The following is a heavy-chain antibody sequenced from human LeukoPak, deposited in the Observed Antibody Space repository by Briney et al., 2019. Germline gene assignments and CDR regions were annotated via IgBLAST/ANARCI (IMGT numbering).Heavy chain of an antibody. D-gene: IGHD2-2*01. Sequence: PSQTLSLTCTVSGGSISSGSYYWSWIRQPAGKGLEWIGRIYTSGSTNYNPSLKSRVTISVDTSKNQFSLKLSSVTAADTAVYYCAREEVVVVPAVQALWFDPWGQGTLVTVSS. J-gene: IGHJ5*02. CDR3: AREEVVVVPAVQALWFDP. CDR1: GGSISSGSYY. V-gene: IGHV4-61*02. CDR2: IYTSGST.